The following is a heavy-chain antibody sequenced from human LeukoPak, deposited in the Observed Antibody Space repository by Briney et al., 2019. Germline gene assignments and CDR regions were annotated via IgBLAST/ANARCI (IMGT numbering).Heavy chain of an antibody. Sequence: SDTLSLTCTVSGGSISSGDYYWSWIRQPAGKGLEWIGYIYYSGSTYYNPSLTSRVTISVDTSKNQFSLKLSSVTAADTAVYYCAGTGMIVVQYWGQGTLVTVSS. CDR3: AGTGMIVVQY. V-gene: IGHV4-30-4*02. J-gene: IGHJ4*02. D-gene: IGHD3-22*01. CDR1: GGSISSGDYY. CDR2: IYYSGST.